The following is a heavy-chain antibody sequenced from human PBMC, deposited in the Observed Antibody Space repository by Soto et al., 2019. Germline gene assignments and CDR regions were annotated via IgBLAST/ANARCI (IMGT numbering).Heavy chain of an antibody. CDR1: GFTFSRDG. J-gene: IGHJ4*02. CDR2: ITDNGGST. Sequence: GGSLRLSCAASGFTFSRDGMSWVRQAPGKGLEWVSLITDNGGSTYYADSVKGRFTISRDNTKNTLSLQMNSLRAEDTAVYYCAKERATTTAFDYWGQGALVTGLL. D-gene: IGHD4-17*01. V-gene: IGHV3-23*01. CDR3: AKERATTTAFDY.